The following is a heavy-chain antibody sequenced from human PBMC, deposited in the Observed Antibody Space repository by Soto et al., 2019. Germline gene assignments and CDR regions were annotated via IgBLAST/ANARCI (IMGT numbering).Heavy chain of an antibody. D-gene: IGHD2-2*01. V-gene: IGHV3-23*01. CDR1: GFTFSSYA. CDR3: AKGYCSSTSCFETYYFDY. Sequence: PGGSLRLSCAASGFTFSSYAMSWVRQAPGKGLEWVSAISGSGGSTYYADSVKGRFTISRDNSKNTLYLQMNSLRAEDTAVYYCAKGYCSSTSCFETYYFDYWGQGTLVTVSS. CDR2: ISGSGGST. J-gene: IGHJ4*02.